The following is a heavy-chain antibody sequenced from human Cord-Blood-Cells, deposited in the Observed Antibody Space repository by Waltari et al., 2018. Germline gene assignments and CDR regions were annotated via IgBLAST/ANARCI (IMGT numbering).Heavy chain of an antibody. J-gene: IGHJ4*02. CDR1: GGTFSSYA. V-gene: IGHV1-69*09. CDR2: GIPILGIA. D-gene: IGHD4-4*01. Sequence: QVQLVQSGAEVKKPGSSVKVSCKASGGTFSSYAISWVRQAPGQGLEWMGRGIPILGIAKYAQKFQGRVTITADKSTSTAYMELSSLRSEDTAVYYCARKGPGDYSNYYFDYWGQGTLVTVSS. CDR3: ARKGPGDYSNYYFDY.